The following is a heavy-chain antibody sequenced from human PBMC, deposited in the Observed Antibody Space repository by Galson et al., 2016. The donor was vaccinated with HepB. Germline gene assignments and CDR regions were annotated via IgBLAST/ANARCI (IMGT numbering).Heavy chain of an antibody. CDR3: ASGVVYYDTSASDNWFDP. D-gene: IGHD3-22*01. Sequence: QSGAEVKKPGESLKISCKGSGYSFTTYWIGWVRQMPGKGLEWMGRIDPSDSYTNYSPSFQGHVTISVDKSISTAYLQWSSLKASDTAMYFCASGVVYYDTSASDNWFDPCGQGTLVTVSS. J-gene: IGHJ5*02. CDR1: GYSFTTYW. V-gene: IGHV5-10-1*01. CDR2: IDPSDSYT.